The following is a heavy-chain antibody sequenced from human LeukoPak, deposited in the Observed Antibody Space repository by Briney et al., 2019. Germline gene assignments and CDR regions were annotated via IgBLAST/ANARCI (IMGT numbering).Heavy chain of an antibody. CDR3: ARELPPVVTYYFDY. CDR2: IWYDGSNK. V-gene: IGHV3-33*08. CDR1: GFTFTNYR. D-gene: IGHD3-22*01. J-gene: IGHJ4*02. Sequence: GGSLRLSCAASGFTFTNYRMTWVRQAPGKGLEWVAVIWYDGSNKYYADSVKGRFTISRDNSKNTLYLQMNSLRAEDTAVYYCARELPPVVTYYFDYWGQGTLVTVSS.